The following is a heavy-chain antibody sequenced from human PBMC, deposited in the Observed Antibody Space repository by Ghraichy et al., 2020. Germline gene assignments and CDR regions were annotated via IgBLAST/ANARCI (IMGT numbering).Heavy chain of an antibody. V-gene: IGHV4-34*01. CDR2: INHSGST. Sequence: SETLSLTCAVYGGSFSGYYWSWIRQPPGKGLEWIGEINHSGSTNYNPSLKSRVTISVDTSKNQFSLKLSSVTAADTAVYYCARGLGQYSSGWYYTTRTESPLDYWGQGTLVTVSS. CDR1: GGSFSGYY. J-gene: IGHJ4*02. CDR3: ARGLGQYSSGWYYTTRTESPLDY. D-gene: IGHD6-19*01.